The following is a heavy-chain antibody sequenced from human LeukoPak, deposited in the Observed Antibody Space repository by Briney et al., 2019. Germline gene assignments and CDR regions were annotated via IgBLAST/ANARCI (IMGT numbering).Heavy chain of an antibody. V-gene: IGHV4-4*07. Sequence: SETLSLTCTVSGGSISSYYWSWIRQPAGKGLEWIGRIYTSGSTNYNPSLKSRVTMSVDTSKNQLSLKLSSVTAADTAVYYCARGGSGSYYLAYGGFDYWGQGTLVTVSS. D-gene: IGHD3-10*01. J-gene: IGHJ4*02. CDR3: ARGGSGSYYLAYGGFDY. CDR1: GGSISSYY. CDR2: IYTSGST.